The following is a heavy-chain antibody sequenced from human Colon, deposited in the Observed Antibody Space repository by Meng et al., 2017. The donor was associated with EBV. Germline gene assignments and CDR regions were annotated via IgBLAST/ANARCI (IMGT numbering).Heavy chain of an antibody. CDR2: QCHADDT. CDR1: GGPSTRTGTR. J-gene: IGHJ4*02. D-gene: IGHD4-23*01. V-gene: IGHV4-39*01. CDR3: ARHTFSGNPGGIDS. Sequence: DSGLGLVSASVSLSRTCSVSGGPSTRTGTRGGWIRQPPGKGLEWIGSQCHADDTYYNPSLMGRVTIPVETSKNQVSLNLTSVTAADTSIYYCARHTFSGNPGGIDSWGQGILVTVSS.